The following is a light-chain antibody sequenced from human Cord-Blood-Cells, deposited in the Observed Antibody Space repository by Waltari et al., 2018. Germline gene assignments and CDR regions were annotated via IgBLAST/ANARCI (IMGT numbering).Light chain of an antibody. CDR1: QSVSSN. Sequence: EIVMTQSPATLSVSPGERATLSCRASQSVSSNLAWYQQKPGQAPRLLIYGASTRATGXXXXFSGSGSGTEFTLTISSLQSEDFAVYYCQQYNNWPPYTFGQGTKLEIK. J-gene: IGKJ2*01. V-gene: IGKV3-15*01. CDR2: GAS. CDR3: QQYNNWPPYT.